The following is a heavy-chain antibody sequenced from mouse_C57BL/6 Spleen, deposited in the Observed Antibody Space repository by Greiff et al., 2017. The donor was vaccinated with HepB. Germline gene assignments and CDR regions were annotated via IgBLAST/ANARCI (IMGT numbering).Heavy chain of an antibody. Sequence: EVQVVESGEGLVKPGGSLKLSCAASGFTFSSYAMSWVRQTPEKRLEWVAYISSGGDYIYYADTVKGRFTISRDNARNTLYLQMSSLKSEDTAMYYCTRGLTWTGAMDYWGQGTSVTVSS. CDR3: TRGLTWTGAMDY. J-gene: IGHJ4*01. D-gene: IGHD4-1*01. CDR2: ISSGGDYI. V-gene: IGHV5-9-1*02. CDR1: GFTFSSYA.